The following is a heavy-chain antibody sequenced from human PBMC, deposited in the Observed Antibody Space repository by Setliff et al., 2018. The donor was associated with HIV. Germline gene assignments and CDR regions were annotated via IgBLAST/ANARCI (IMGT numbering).Heavy chain of an antibody. CDR1: DDPISSYY. CDR3: ALTGHRLLRGYMDV. V-gene: IGHV4-4*07. D-gene: IGHD2-15*01. J-gene: IGHJ6*03. CDR2: LYVSGDT. Sequence: PSETLSLTCYVTDDPISSYYWSWVRQPAGKGLEWIGRLYVSGDTNYNPSLKSRVTMSLDTSKKHFSLNLKSVTAVDMAVYYCALTGHRLLRGYMDVWGKGTTVTV.